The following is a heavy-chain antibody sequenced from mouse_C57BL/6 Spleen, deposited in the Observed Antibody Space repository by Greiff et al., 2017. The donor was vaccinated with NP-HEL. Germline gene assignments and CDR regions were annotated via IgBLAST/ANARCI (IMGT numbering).Heavy chain of an antibody. CDR1: GYTFTSYW. Sequence: VQLQQSGAELVKPGASVKLSCKASGYTFTSYWMHWVKQRPGQGLEWIGMIHPNSGSTNYNEKFKSKATLTVDKSSSTAYMQLSSLTSEDSAVYYCARDYGSSYTYWYFDVWGTGTTVTVSS. V-gene: IGHV1-64*01. D-gene: IGHD1-1*01. J-gene: IGHJ1*03. CDR2: IHPNSGST. CDR3: ARDYGSSYTYWYFDV.